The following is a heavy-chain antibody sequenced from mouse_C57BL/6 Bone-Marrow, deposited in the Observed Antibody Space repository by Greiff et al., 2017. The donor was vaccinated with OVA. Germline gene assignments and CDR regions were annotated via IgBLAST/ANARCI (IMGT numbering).Heavy chain of an antibody. J-gene: IGHJ4*01. CDR1: GFTFSSYA. CDR3: ARDGDGYYLYAMDY. D-gene: IGHD2-3*01. Sequence: EVKLMESGGGLVKPGGSLKLSCAASGFTFSSYAMSWVRQTPEKRLEWVATISDGGSYTYYPDNVKGRFTISRDNAKNNLYLQMSHLKSEDTAMYYCARDGDGYYLYAMDYWGQGTSVTVSS. CDR2: ISDGGSYT. V-gene: IGHV5-4*01.